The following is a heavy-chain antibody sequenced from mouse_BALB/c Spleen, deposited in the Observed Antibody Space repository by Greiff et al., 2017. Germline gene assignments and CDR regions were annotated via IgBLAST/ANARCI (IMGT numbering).Heavy chain of an antibody. V-gene: IGHV5-17*02. CDR2: ISSGSSTI. J-gene: IGHJ4*01. CDR3: ARNGDYDPHYYAMDY. CDR1: GFTFSSFG. D-gene: IGHD2-4*01. Sequence: EVHLVESGGGLVQPGGSRKLSCAASGFTFSSFGMHWVRQAPEKGLEWVAYISSGSSTIYYADTVKGRFTISRDNPKNTLFLQMTSLRSEDTAMYYCARNGDYDPHYYAMDYWGQGTSVTVSS.